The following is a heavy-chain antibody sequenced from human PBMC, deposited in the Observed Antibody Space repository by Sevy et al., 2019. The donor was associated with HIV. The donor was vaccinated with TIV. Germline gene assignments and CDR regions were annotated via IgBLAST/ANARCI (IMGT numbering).Heavy chain of an antibody. D-gene: IGHD1-26*01. Sequence: GGSLRLSCAASGFTFRSYTMHWVRQAPGKGLEWVALISYDGSNKYYADSVKGRFTISRDNSKNTLFLQMNSLRTDDTALYYCAREGHTGSYGGFDYWGRGTLVTVSS. CDR1: GFTFRSYT. V-gene: IGHV3-30*04. CDR3: AREGHTGSYGGFDY. CDR2: ISYDGSNK. J-gene: IGHJ4*02.